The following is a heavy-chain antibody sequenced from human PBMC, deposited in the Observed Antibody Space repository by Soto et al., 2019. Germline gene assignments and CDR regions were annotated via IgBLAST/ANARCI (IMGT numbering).Heavy chain of an antibody. CDR3: AAADEGWKVALDV. V-gene: IGHV1-58*01. CDR2: MVVGSGNT. CDR1: ECTFTSST. D-gene: IGHD1-1*01. J-gene: IGHJ6*02. Sequence: ASVKVSCKASECTFTSSTVQWVRQARGQRLEGIGWMVVGSGNTNYEQKFQERVTITRDMSTSTAYIELSSLRSEDTAVYYCAAADEGWKVALDVWGQGTTVTVSS.